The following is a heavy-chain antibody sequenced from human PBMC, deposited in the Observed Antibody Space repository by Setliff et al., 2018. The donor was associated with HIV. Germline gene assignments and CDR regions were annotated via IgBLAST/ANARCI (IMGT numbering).Heavy chain of an antibody. J-gene: IGHJ4*02. Sequence: ASVKVSCKASGDAFSSYAISWVRQAPGQGLEWMGGIIPVLGLSYYAQNFQGRVTITADESTSTAYMELSSLRSEDTAVYYCASYSGSYYFILHYWGQGTLVTVS. V-gene: IGHV1-69*10. CDR3: ASYSGSYYFILHY. CDR1: GDAFSSYA. CDR2: IIPVLGLS. D-gene: IGHD1-26*01.